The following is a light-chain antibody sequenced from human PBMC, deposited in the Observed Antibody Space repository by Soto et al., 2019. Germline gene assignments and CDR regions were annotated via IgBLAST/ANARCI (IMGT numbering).Light chain of an antibody. V-gene: IGKV3-15*01. J-gene: IGKJ1*01. CDR2: GAS. CDR3: LQYKKRPS. CDR1: QSVSIN. Sequence: EIVMTQSPATLSVSPGERATLSCRASQSVSINVAWYQEKPGQAPRLLIYGASTRATGIPAKFSGSGSGTDFTLTISSLQSEDFAVYYCLQYKKRPSFGQGTNVDIK.